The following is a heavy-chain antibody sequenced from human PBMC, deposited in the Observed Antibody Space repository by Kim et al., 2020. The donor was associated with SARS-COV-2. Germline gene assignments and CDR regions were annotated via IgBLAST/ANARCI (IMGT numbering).Heavy chain of an antibody. V-gene: IGHV3-33*01. CDR3: AREEDNWNEYGMDV. D-gene: IGHD1-1*01. J-gene: IGHJ6*02. Sequence: ADSVKGRFTISRDNSKNTLYLQMISLRAEDTAVYYCAREEDNWNEYGMDVWGQGTTVTVSS.